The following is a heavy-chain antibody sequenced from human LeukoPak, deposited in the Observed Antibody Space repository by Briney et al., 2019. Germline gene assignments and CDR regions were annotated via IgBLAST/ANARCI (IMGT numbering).Heavy chain of an antibody. V-gene: IGHV1-2*02. CDR2: INRNRGGT. Sequence: SVKVSLTASGSTFTGNYMHWVRHGPGQGLEWVGWINRNRGGTKYAQKFQGRVPMTSGTSISTAYMELSRLRTDTTGVYYCARARAMYSSGWSRFDFWGQGNLVTVSS. CDR3: ARARAMYSSGWSRFDF. CDR1: GSTFTGNY. J-gene: IGHJ4*02. D-gene: IGHD6-19*01.